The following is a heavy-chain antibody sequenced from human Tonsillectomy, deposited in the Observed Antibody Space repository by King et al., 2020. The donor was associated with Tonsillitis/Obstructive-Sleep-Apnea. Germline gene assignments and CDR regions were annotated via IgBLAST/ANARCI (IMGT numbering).Heavy chain of an antibody. CDR2: VYYSGST. CDR3: ARVTCSSTSCPRKDAFDI. CDR1: GGSISSYY. V-gene: IGHV4-59*01. J-gene: IGHJ3*02. D-gene: IGHD2-2*01. Sequence: QLQESGPGLVKPSETLSLTCTVSGGSISSYYWSWIRQPPGKGLEWIGYVYYSGSTKYNPSLKSRVTISVDTSKNQFSLMLSSVTAADTAVYYCARVTCSSTSCPRKDAFDIWGQGTMVTVSS.